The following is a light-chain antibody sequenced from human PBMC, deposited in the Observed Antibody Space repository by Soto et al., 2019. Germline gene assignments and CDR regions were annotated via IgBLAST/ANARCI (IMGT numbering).Light chain of an antibody. CDR1: SSDVGGYNY. Sequence: QSVLTQPPSVSAAPGQKVTISCTGTSSDVGGYNYVSWYQQHPGKAPKLMIYEVSKRPSGVPDRFSGSKSGNTASLTVSGLQAXXXADYYCSSYAGSNNVVFGGGTKLTVL. CDR2: EVS. CDR3: SSYAGSNNVV. V-gene: IGLV2-8*01. J-gene: IGLJ2*01.